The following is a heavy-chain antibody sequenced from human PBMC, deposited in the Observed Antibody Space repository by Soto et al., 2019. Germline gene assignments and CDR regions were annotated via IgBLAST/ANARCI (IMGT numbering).Heavy chain of an antibody. V-gene: IGHV3-64*01. CDR3: VRRVSGNYDY. CDR1: GFTFSSYD. D-gene: IGHD1-7*01. J-gene: IGHJ4*02. CDR2: ISSNGGTT. Sequence: EVQLAESGGGMVQPGGSLRLSCVASGFTFSSYDMHWVRQAPGQGLEYVSSISSNGGTTYYGNSVKGRFTISRDNSKNTLYHQMGSLRAEDMAVYYCVRRVSGNYDYWGQGTLVTVSS.